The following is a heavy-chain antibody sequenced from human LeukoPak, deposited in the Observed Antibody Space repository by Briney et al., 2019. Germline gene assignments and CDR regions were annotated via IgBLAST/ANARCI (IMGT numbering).Heavy chain of an antibody. D-gene: IGHD3-3*01. CDR2: IDHRGTA. CDR1: GSSYNAYY. J-gene: IGHJ4*02. V-gene: IGHV4-34*01. Sequence: SETLSLTCAAYGSSYNAYYWSWIRQPPGKRLEWIGDIDHRGTATYNPSLKSRLSISADASKNQFSLKLNSVTDADTAVYYCAVGITILGVAASFDSWGQGNLVIVSS. CDR3: AVGITILGVAASFDS.